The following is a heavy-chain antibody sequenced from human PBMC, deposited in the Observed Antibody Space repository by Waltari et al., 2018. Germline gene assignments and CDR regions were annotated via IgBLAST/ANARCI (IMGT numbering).Heavy chain of an antibody. Sequence: EVQLVESGGGLIQPGGSLRLSCAASGLTVSSNYMSWVRQAPGKGLGLVSVISRVGMTNYADSLKGRFTISRDDSKNTLYLQMTSLRAEDTAVYYCAREGQDTVTTGWFDPWGQGTLVTVSS. D-gene: IGHD4-17*01. CDR2: ISRVGMT. V-gene: IGHV3-53*01. CDR1: GLTVSSNY. CDR3: AREGQDTVTTGWFDP. J-gene: IGHJ5*02.